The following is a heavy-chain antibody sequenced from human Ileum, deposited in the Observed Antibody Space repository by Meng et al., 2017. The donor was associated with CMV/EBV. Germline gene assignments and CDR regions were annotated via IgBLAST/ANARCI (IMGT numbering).Heavy chain of an antibody. Sequence: SFRNYVMSWVRQAPGKGVEWVSLIAENTAMEIRYAASVKGRFTISRDDSENTMYLKMTSLTVDDTALYFCAKKGLFRTPGNNWFASWGRGILVTVSS. V-gene: IGHV3-23*01. CDR2: IAENTAME. CDR1: SFRNYV. J-gene: IGHJ5*01. D-gene: IGHD1/OR15-1a*01. CDR3: AKKGLFRTPGNNWFAS.